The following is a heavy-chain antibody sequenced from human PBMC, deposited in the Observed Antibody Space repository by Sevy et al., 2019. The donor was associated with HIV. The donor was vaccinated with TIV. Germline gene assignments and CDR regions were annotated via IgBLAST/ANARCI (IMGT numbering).Heavy chain of an antibody. CDR3: ARGRLTGIGFDY. D-gene: IGHD7-27*01. V-gene: IGHV1-8*01. Sequence: ASVKVSCKASGYTFTSFDINWVRQATGQGLVWMGWMSPNSGNTGYAQKFQGRVTMTRNTSISTAYMELSSLRSEDTAVYYCARGRLTGIGFDYWGQGTLVTVSS. J-gene: IGHJ4*02. CDR2: MSPNSGNT. CDR1: GYTFTSFD.